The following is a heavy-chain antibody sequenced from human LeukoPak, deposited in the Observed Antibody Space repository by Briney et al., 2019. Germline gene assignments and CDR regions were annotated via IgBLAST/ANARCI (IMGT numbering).Heavy chain of an antibody. V-gene: IGHV4-31*03. Sequence: PSETLSLTCTVSGGSISSGGYYWSWIRQPPGKGLEWIGYIYYSGSTYYNPSLKSRVTISVDTSKNQFSLKLSSVTAADTAVYYCARIDSSGYYYPTDDAFDIWGQGTMVTVSS. D-gene: IGHD3-22*01. CDR3: ARIDSSGYYYPTDDAFDI. J-gene: IGHJ3*02. CDR1: GGSISSGGYY. CDR2: IYYSGST.